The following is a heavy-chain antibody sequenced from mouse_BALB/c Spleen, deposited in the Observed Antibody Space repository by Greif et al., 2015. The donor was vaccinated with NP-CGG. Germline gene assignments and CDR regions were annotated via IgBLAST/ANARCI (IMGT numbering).Heavy chain of an antibody. CDR1: GYTFTSYW. V-gene: IGHV1-69*02. CDR3: ARWSITTVVAKCMDY. CDR2: IDPSDSYT. Sequence: QVQLQQSGAELVKPGASVKLSCKASGYTFTSYWMHWVKQRPGQGLEWIGEIDPSDSYTNYNQKFKGKATLTVDKSSSTAYMQLSSLTSEDSAVYYCARWSITTVVAKCMDYWGQGTSVTVSS. D-gene: IGHD1-1*01. J-gene: IGHJ4*01.